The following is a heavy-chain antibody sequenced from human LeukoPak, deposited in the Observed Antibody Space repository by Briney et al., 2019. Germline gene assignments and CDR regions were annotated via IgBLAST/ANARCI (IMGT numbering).Heavy chain of an antibody. J-gene: IGHJ5*02. CDR3: ARQEALGSNWFDP. CDR1: SGSFSGYY. D-gene: IGHD1-26*01. V-gene: IGHV4-34*01. CDR2: IYHSGST. Sequence: PSETLSLTCAVYSGSFSGYYRSWIRQPPGKGLEWIGEIYHSGSTNYNPSLKSRVTISVDTSKNQFSLKLNSVTAADTAVYYCARQEALGSNWFDPWGQGTLVTVSS.